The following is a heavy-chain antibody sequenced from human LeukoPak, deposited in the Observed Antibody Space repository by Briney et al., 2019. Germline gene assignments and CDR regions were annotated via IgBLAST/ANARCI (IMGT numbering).Heavy chain of an antibody. D-gene: IGHD1-26*01. V-gene: IGHV3-23*01. J-gene: IGHJ6*03. CDR3: AKNRGAGSHYYYHMNV. CDR1: GYTFDDNG. CDR2: ISGSGGGT. Sequence: GGSLRLSCAGSGYTFDDNGMSWVRQTPGKGLEWVSLISGSGGGTYYADSVKGRFTISRDNSKNTLYLQLNSLRVEDTAVYYCAKNRGAGSHYYYHMNVWGKGTTVTVSS.